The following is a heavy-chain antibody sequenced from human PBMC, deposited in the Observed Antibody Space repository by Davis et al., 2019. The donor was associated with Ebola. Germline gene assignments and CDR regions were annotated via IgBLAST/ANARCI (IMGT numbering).Heavy chain of an antibody. CDR3: ARHAAMATIDGGYFFDY. V-gene: IGHV4-61*08. Sequence: MPSETLSLTCSVSGGSVSSGGYYWNWIRQPPGKGLEWIGYIYYSGSTQYNPSLKSRVTISVDTSKYQFSLKLRSVTATDTAVYYCARHAAMATIDGGYFFDYWGHGTLVTVSS. J-gene: IGHJ4*01. CDR2: IYYSGST. CDR1: GGSVSSGGYY. D-gene: IGHD5-12*01.